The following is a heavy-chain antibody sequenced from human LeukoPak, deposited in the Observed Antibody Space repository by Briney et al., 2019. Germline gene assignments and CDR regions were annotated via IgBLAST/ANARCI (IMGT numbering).Heavy chain of an antibody. J-gene: IGHJ4*02. D-gene: IGHD6-13*01. V-gene: IGHV3-48*03. CDR2: ISSSGSTI. Sequence: GGSLRLSCAASGFTFSSYEMNWVRQAPGKGLEWVSYISSSGSTIYCADSVKGRFTISRDNAKNSLYLQMNSLRAEDTAVYYCARDPGVAAADYGGDYWGQGTLVTVSS. CDR1: GFTFSSYE. CDR3: ARDPGVAAADYGGDY.